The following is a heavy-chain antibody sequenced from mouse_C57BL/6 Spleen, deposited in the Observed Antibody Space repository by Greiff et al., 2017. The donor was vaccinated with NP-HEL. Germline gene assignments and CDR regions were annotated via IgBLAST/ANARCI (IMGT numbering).Heavy chain of an antibody. Sequence: EVQLVESGEGLVKPGGSLKLSCAASGFTFSSYAMSWVRQTPEKRLEWVAYISSGGDYIYYADTVKGRFTISRDNARNTLYLQMSSLKSEDTAMYYCTRDLAYRGAMDYWGQGTSVTVSS. J-gene: IGHJ4*01. D-gene: IGHD6-5*01. CDR1: GFTFSSYA. CDR2: ISSGGDYI. CDR3: TRDLAYRGAMDY. V-gene: IGHV5-9-1*02.